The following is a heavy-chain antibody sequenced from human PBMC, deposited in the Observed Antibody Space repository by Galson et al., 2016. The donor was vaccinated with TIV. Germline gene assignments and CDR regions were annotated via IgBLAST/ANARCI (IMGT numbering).Heavy chain of an antibody. CDR2: ITNNNGKT. D-gene: IGHD6-19*01. J-gene: IGHJ4*02. CDR1: GFTVSRYA. CDR3: AKDHPSSGWPAFES. Sequence: SLRLSCAASGFTVSRYAMSWVRQAPGKGLEWLASITNNNGKTYFADSAKGRFTISRDETSNTVHLQMNSLRAGDTATYFCAKDHPSSGWPAFESWGQGILVTVSS. V-gene: IGHV3-23*01.